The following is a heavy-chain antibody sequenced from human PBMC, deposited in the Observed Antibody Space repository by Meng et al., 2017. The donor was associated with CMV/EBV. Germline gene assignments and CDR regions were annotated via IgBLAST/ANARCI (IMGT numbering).Heavy chain of an antibody. CDR1: GFTFSSYA. V-gene: IGHV3-30-3*01. CDR2: ISYDGSNK. CDR3: ARDFGSGWYGRFDY. D-gene: IGHD6-19*01. Sequence: QVQLVESGGGVVQPGGSLRLSCAASGFTFSSYAMHWVRQAPGKGLEWVAVISYDGSNKYYADSVKGRFTISRDNSKNTLYLQMNSLRAEDTAVYYCARDFGSGWYGRFDYWGQGTLVTVSS. J-gene: IGHJ4*02.